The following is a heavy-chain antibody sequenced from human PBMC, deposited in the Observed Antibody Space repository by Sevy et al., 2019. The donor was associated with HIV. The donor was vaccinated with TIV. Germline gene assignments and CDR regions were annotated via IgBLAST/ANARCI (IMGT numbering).Heavy chain of an antibody. CDR3: ARESPGKPADRIAFDI. Sequence: ASVKVSCKASGGTFSSYAISWVRQAPGQGLEWMGGIIPIFSTANYAQKFQGRVTITADESTSTAYMELSSLRSEDTAVYYCARESPGKPADRIAFDIWGQGTMVTVSS. CDR2: IIPIFSTA. D-gene: IGHD3-22*01. V-gene: IGHV1-69*13. J-gene: IGHJ3*02. CDR1: GGTFSSYA.